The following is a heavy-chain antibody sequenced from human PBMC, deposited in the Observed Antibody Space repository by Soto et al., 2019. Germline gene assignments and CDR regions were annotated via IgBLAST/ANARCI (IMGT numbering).Heavy chain of an antibody. V-gene: IGHV1-69*01. CDR3: ASPFQSWPGGWYFDL. D-gene: IGHD3-16*01. CDR2: IIPIFGTA. Sequence: QVQLVQSGAEVKKPGSSVKVSCNASGGTFSSYSINWVRQAPGQGLEWMGGIIPIFGTANYAQKFQGRVTLTADESTSTAHMELSSLRNEDTAVYYCASPFQSWPGGWYFDLWGRGTLVTVSS. J-gene: IGHJ2*01. CDR1: GGTFSSYS.